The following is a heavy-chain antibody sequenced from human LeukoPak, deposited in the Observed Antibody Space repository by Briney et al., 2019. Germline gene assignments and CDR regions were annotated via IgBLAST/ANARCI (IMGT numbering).Heavy chain of an antibody. CDR2: IYYSGST. J-gene: IGHJ4*02. CDR3: ARAEGQTFDY. CDR1: GGSISSYY. V-gene: IGHV4-59*01. Sequence: SETLSLTCTVSGGSISSYYWSWIRQPPGKGLEWIGYIYYSGSTNHNPSLKSRVTISVDTSKNQFSLKLSSVTAADTAVYYCARAEGQTFDYWGQGTLVTVSS.